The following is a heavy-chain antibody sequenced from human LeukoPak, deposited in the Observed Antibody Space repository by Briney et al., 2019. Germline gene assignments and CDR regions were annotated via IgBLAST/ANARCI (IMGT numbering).Heavy chain of an antibody. Sequence: ASVKVSCKASGGTFSSYAISWVRQAPGQGLEWIGGIIPIFGTANYAQKFQGRVTMTRDTSTSTVYMELSSLRSDDTAVYYCARAVVDFWSGYSGPFDYWGQGTLVTVSS. CDR2: IIPIFGTA. CDR3: ARAVVDFWSGYSGPFDY. V-gene: IGHV1-69*05. CDR1: GGTFSSYA. D-gene: IGHD3-3*01. J-gene: IGHJ4*02.